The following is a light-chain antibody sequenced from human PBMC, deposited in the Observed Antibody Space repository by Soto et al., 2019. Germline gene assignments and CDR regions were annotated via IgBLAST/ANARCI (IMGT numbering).Light chain of an antibody. CDR2: CAS. CDR3: QQYNRASYT. J-gene: IGKJ2*01. Sequence: DIQMTQSPSSLSASVGDRVTITCRASVGINNFVAWYQQKPGKVPKLLIYCASTLQSGVPSRFSGSGFGTDFTLTIISLQPEDVSAYYCQQYNRASYTFGQGTKLEI. CDR1: VGINNF. V-gene: IGKV1-27*01.